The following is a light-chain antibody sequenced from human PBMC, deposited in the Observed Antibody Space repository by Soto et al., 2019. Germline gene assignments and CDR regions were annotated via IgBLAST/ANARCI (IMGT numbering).Light chain of an antibody. Sequence: QSVLTQPASVSGSPGQSITISCTGTISDVGGYHYVSWYQQHPGKAPKLIIFEVSDRPSGVSDRFSGSKSGNTASLTISGLQDEDEADYYCSSYSSSSPLIFGGGTQLTVL. V-gene: IGLV2-14*01. CDR3: SSYSSSSPLI. J-gene: IGLJ2*01. CDR1: ISDVGGYHY. CDR2: EVS.